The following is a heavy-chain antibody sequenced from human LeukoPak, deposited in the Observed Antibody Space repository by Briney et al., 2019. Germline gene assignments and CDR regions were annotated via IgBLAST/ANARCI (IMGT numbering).Heavy chain of an antibody. D-gene: IGHD6-13*01. CDR3: ARIAAADVNTDY. V-gene: IGHV1-69*04. CDR2: IIPILGIA. J-gene: IGHJ4*02. Sequence: GASVKVSCKASGGTFSSYAISWVRQAPGQGLEWMGRIIPILGIANYAQKFQGRVTITADKSTSTAYMELSSLRSEDTAVYYCARIAAADVNTDYWGQGTLVTVSS. CDR1: GGTFSSYA.